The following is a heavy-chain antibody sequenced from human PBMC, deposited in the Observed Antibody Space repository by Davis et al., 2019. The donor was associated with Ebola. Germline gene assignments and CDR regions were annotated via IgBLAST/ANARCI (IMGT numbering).Heavy chain of an antibody. CDR1: GFTFSSYW. Sequence: GESLKISCAASGFTFSSYWMSWVRQAPGKGLEWVANIKQDGSEKYYVDSVKGRFTISRDNAKNSLYLQMNSLRAEDTAVYYCARGFYGDYVFDYWGQGTLVTVSS. CDR3: ARGFYGDYVFDY. V-gene: IGHV3-7*01. D-gene: IGHD4-17*01. CDR2: IKQDGSEK. J-gene: IGHJ4*02.